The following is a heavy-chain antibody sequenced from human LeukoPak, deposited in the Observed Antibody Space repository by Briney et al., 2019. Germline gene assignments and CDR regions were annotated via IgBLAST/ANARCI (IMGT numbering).Heavy chain of an antibody. J-gene: IGHJ4*02. V-gene: IGHV1-69*05. CDR1: GGTFSSYA. CDR2: IIPIFGTA. Sequence: SVKVSCKASGGTFSSYAISWVRQAPGQGLEWMGGIIPIFGTANYAQKFQGRVTITTDEPTSTAYMELSSLRSEDTAVYYCARVRRDGYNAVDYWGQGTLVTVSS. CDR3: ARVRRDGYNAVDY. D-gene: IGHD5-24*01.